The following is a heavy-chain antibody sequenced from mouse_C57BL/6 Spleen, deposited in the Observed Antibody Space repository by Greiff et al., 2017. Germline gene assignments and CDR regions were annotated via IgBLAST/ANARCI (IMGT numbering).Heavy chain of an antibody. CDR3: ARRRGPYGNSWLAY. Sequence: QVQLQQSGAELVRPGTSVKVSCKASGYAFTNYLIEWVKQRPGQGLEWIGVLNPGSGGTNYNEKFKGKATLTADKSSSTAYMQLSSLTSEDSAVYFCARRRGPYGNSWLAYWGQGTLVTVSA. CDR1: GYAFTNYL. J-gene: IGHJ3*01. D-gene: IGHD2-1*01. V-gene: IGHV1-54*01. CDR2: LNPGSGGT.